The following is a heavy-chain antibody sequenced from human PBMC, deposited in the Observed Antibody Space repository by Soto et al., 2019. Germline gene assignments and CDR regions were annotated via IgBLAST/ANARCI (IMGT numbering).Heavy chain of an antibody. Sequence: QVQLVQSGAEVKKPGASVTVSCKASGYTFTSYGLSWVRQAPGQGLECMGWISAYSGHTNYAHHLQGRVTMTTDTSTSTAYMELRSLRSDATAVYYCARDGGNYDILTGGSDYWGQGTLVTVSS. CDR2: ISAYSGHT. CDR1: GYTFTSYG. V-gene: IGHV1-18*01. J-gene: IGHJ4*02. CDR3: ARDGGNYDILTGGSDY. D-gene: IGHD3-9*01.